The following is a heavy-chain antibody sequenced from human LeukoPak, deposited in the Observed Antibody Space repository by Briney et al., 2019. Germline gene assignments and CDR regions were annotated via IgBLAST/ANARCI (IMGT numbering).Heavy chain of an antibody. CDR3: ARENSYSSSSGVWFDP. CDR1: GYTFTSYD. D-gene: IGHD6-6*01. CDR2: MNPNSGNT. V-gene: IGHV1-8*03. Sequence: ASVKVSCKASGYTFTSYDINWVRQATGQGLEWMGWMNPNSGNTGYAQKFQGRVTITRNTSISTAYMELSSLRSEDTAVYYCARENSYSSSSGVWFDPWGQGTLVTVSS. J-gene: IGHJ5*02.